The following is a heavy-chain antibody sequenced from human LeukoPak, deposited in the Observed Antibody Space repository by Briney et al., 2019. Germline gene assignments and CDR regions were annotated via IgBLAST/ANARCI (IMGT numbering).Heavy chain of an antibody. J-gene: IGHJ4*02. CDR2: ISSSSSYI. CDR3: ARLGDIVVVTAADSGVDY. Sequence: PGGSLRLSCAASGFTFSSYSMNWVRQAPGKGLEWVSSISSSSSYIYYADSVKGRFTISRDNAKNSLYLQMNSLRAEDTAVYYCARLGDIVVVTAADSGVDYWGQGTLVTVSS. D-gene: IGHD2-2*01. CDR1: GFTFSSYS. V-gene: IGHV3-21*01.